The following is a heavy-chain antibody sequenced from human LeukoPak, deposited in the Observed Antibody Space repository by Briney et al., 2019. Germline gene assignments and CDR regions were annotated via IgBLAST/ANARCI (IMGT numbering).Heavy chain of an antibody. CDR3: ARDPGYSAFDV. D-gene: IGHD5-18*01. J-gene: IGHJ3*01. CDR2: IKEDGSEK. Sequence: GGSLRLSCAASGYTSSSYWMSWVRQAPGKGPEFVANIKEDGSEKSYVDSVKGRFTISRDNAKKSVSLQMSSLRAEDTAVYYCARDPGYSAFDVWGQGAMVIVSS. V-gene: IGHV3-7*01. CDR1: GYTSSSYW.